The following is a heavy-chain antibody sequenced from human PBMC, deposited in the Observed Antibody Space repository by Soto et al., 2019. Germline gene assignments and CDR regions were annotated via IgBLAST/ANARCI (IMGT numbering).Heavy chain of an antibody. CDR1: GYTFTSYG. D-gene: IGHD3-10*01. V-gene: IGHV1-18*04. CDR3: ARGNYYYGSGSFYYGMDV. J-gene: IGHJ6*02. CDR2: ISAYNGNT. Sequence: ASLKVSCKASGYTFTSYGISWVRQAPGQGLEWMGWISAYNGNTNYAQKLQGRVTMTTDTSTSTAYMELRSLRSDDTAVYYCARGNYYYGSGSFYYGMDVWGQGTTVTVSS.